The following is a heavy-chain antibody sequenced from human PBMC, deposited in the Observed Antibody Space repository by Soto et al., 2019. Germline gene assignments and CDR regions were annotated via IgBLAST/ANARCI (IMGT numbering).Heavy chain of an antibody. CDR1: GGSISSSSYY. J-gene: IGHJ6*03. V-gene: IGHV4-39*01. CDR3: ARHGGDSSSWLYYYYMDV. Sequence: SETLSLTCTVSGGSISSSSYYWGWIRQPPGKGLEWIGSIYYSGSTYYNPSLKGRVTISVDTSKNQFSLKLSSVTAADTAVYYCARHGGDSSSWLYYYYMDVWGKGTTVTVSS. CDR2: IYYSGST. D-gene: IGHD6-13*01.